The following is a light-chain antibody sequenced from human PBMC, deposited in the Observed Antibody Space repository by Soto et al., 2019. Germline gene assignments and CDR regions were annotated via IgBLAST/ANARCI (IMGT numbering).Light chain of an antibody. V-gene: IGLV4-69*01. CDR1: SGYSSHA. CDR2: VNSDGSH. Sequence: QPVLTQSPSASASLGASVKLTCTLSSGYSSHAIAWHQQQPEKGPRYLMKVNSDGSHNRGDGLPDRFSGSSSGAERYLIISSLQSEDEADYYCQTWGTGIWVFGGGTKLTVL. J-gene: IGLJ3*02. CDR3: QTWGTGIWV.